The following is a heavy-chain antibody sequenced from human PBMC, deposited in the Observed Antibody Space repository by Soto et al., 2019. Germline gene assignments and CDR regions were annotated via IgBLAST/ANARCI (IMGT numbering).Heavy chain of an antibody. CDR1: GGSISSYY. V-gene: IGHV4-59*08. D-gene: IGHD2-2*01. J-gene: IGHJ4*02. CDR3: ARHSCSGANCYAQFDS. Sequence: SETLSLTCTVSGGSISSYYWSWIRQPPGKGLEWIGYIFYSGSTKYSPSLKSRVTISVDTSKNQFSLKLSSATAADTAVYYCARHSCSGANCYAQFDSWGQGTLVTVSS. CDR2: IFYSGST.